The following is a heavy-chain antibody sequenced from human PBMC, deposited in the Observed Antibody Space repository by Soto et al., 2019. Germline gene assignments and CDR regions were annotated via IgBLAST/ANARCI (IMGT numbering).Heavy chain of an antibody. Sequence: QVQLVQSGAEVKKPGSSVKVSCKASGGTFSSYAISWVRQVPGQGLEWMGGIIPIFGTANYAQKFQGRVTITADESTSTAYMELSSLRSEDTAVYYCARDLSSPSGSYYDNYWGQGTLVTVSS. V-gene: IGHV1-69*01. CDR2: IIPIFGTA. J-gene: IGHJ4*02. CDR1: GGTFSSYA. D-gene: IGHD1-26*01. CDR3: ARDLSSPSGSYYDNY.